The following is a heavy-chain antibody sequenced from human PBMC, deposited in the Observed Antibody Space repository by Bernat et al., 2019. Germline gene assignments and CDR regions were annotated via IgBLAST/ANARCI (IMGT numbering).Heavy chain of an antibody. CDR1: GGSFSGYY. J-gene: IGHJ4*02. Sequence: QVQLQQWGAGLLKPSETLSLTCAVYGGSFSGYYWSWIRQPPGKGLEWIGEINHSGSTNYNPSLKSRVTISVEPSKNQFSLKLGSVTAADTAVYYCRGYEEYSGQTGDYRYFDYWGQGTLVTVSS. CDR2: INHSGST. V-gene: IGHV4-34*01. CDR3: RGYEEYSGQTGDYRYFDY. D-gene: IGHD5-12*01.